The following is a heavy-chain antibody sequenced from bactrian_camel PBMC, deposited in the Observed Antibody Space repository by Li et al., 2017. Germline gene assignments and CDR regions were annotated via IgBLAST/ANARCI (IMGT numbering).Heavy chain of an antibody. CDR2: ITKDGPI. J-gene: IGHJ4*01. CDR1: GFSFDDSH. D-gene: IGHD2*01. CDR3: AAFGGVVTTATGFRGRLYWY. V-gene: IGHV3S60*01. Sequence: HVQLVESGGGSVEAGGSLTLSCTISGFSFDDSHMGWYRQAPGTECELVSTITKDGPIYYADSVKGRFTISRDNAKNTVYLQMHSLKPEDTDMYYCAAFGGVVTTATGFRGRLYWYWGQGTQVTVS.